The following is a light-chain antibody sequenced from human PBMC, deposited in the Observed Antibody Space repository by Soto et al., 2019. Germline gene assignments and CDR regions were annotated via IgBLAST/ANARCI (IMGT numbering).Light chain of an antibody. CDR3: QQRHMWPIT. V-gene: IGKV3-11*01. CDR1: QSFRGL. J-gene: IGKJ5*01. CDR2: DAY. Sequence: ELTQSPVTLSLSPGESASLSCRASQSFRGLLAWYQQKPGQAPRLLIYDAYNRATGIPPRFSGSGSGTDFTLTISSLEPEDSAVYYCQQRHMWPITFGQGTRLEIK.